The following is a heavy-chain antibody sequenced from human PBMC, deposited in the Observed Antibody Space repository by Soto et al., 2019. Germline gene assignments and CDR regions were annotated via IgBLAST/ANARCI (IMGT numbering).Heavy chain of an antibody. CDR2: IIPIFGTA. Sequence: QVQLVQSGAEVKKPGASVKVSCKASGYTFTSYGISWVRQAPGQGLEWMGGIIPIFGTANYAQKSQGRVTITADESTSTAYMELSSLRSEDTAVYYCARSPRGLYGDYGPVGFDPWGQGTLVTVSS. CDR1: GYTFTSYG. V-gene: IGHV1-69*13. CDR3: ARSPRGLYGDYGPVGFDP. D-gene: IGHD4-17*01. J-gene: IGHJ5*02.